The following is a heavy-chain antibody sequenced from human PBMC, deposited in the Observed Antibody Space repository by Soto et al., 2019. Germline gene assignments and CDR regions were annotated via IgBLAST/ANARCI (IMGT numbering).Heavy chain of an antibody. D-gene: IGHD1-26*01. CDR1: GYTFTSYY. CDR2: INPSGGST. Sequence: QVQLVQSGAEVKKPGASVKVSCKASGYTFTSYYMHWVRQAPGQGLEWMGIINPSGGSTSYAQKFQGRVTMTRDTATSTVYMERSSLRSEDTAVYYCAREGWELRYSGMDVWGQGTTVNVPS. CDR3: AREGWELRYSGMDV. J-gene: IGHJ6*02. V-gene: IGHV1-46*01.